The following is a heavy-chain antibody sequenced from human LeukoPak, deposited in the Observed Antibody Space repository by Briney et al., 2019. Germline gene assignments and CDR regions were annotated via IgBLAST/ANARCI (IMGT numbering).Heavy chain of an antibody. J-gene: IGHJ4*02. CDR1: GGSISGTSYY. CDR3: ARASGPGYNPFDY. D-gene: IGHD1-14*01. CDR2: IYYSGST. V-gene: IGHV4-39*07. Sequence: SETLSLTCTVSGGSISGTSYYWGWIRQPPGKGLEYIISIYYSGSTYYNPSLRSRATISLDTSNNQFFLKLSSLTAADTAMYYCARASGPGYNPFDYWGQGTLVTVSS.